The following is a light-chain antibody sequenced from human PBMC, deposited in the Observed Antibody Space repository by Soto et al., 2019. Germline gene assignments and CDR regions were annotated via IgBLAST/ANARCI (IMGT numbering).Light chain of an antibody. CDR1: SGSLS. Sequence: QSVLTQPPSASGTPGQRVTISCSASSGSLSVYWYQHLPGTAPKLLIQSNHQRPSGVPDRFSGSKSGTSASLAISGLQSEDDADYSCAAWDDSLNGLYVFGTGTKLTVL. CDR3: AAWDDSLNGLYV. V-gene: IGLV1-44*01. CDR2: SNH. J-gene: IGLJ1*01.